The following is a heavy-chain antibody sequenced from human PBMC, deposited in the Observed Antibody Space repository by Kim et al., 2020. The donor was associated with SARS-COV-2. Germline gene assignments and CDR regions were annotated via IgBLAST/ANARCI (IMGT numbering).Heavy chain of an antibody. Sequence: GGSLRLSCAASGFTVSSNYMSWVRQAPGKGLEWVSVIYSGGSTYYADSVKGRFTISRDNSKNTLYLQMNSLRAEDTAVYYCARDWIAAAGDWEDYWGQGTLVTVSS. CDR2: IYSGGST. J-gene: IGHJ4*02. CDR1: GFTVSSNY. V-gene: IGHV3-53*01. CDR3: ARDWIAAAGDWEDY. D-gene: IGHD6-13*01.